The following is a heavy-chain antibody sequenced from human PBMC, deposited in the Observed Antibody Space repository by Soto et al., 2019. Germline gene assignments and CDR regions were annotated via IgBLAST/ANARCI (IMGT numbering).Heavy chain of an antibody. Sequence: ASVKVSCKASGYTFTNYAIHWVRQAPGHRLEWMGWINAGNGKTKYSQNFQGRVTITRDTSASIVYMEVNSLRSEDTALYYGARGIWVATTAYYYFDSWGQATLVTVSS. J-gene: IGHJ4*02. CDR2: INAGNGKT. CDR3: ARGIWVATTAYYYFDS. V-gene: IGHV1-3*01. D-gene: IGHD5-12*01. CDR1: GYTFTNYA.